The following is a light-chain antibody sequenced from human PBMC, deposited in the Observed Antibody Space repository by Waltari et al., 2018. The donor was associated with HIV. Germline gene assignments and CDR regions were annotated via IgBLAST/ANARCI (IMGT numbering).Light chain of an antibody. CDR3: QQYGTSPYT. Sequence: ENVLTQSPGTLSLSPWERATLSCRASRSVSSNYLTWYQQRPGQAPRLLIYAASTRATAIPDRFSGSGSGTDFTLTINRLEPEDFAVYYCQQYGTSPYTFGQGTKVEI. J-gene: IGKJ2*01. CDR1: RSVSSNY. CDR2: AAS. V-gene: IGKV3-20*01.